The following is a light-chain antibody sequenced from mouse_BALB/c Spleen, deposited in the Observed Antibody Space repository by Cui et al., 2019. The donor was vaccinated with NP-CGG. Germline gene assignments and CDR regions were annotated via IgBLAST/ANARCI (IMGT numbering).Light chain of an antibody. CDR1: TGAVTTSNY. J-gene: IGLJ1*01. V-gene: IGLV1*01. CDR2: GTN. CDR3: ALWYSNHWV. Sequence: VVLPQEPAFTTSPGETVTLTCRSSTGAVTTSNYANWVQEKPDHLFTGLIGGTNNRVPGVPARFSGSLIGDKAALTITGAQTDDEAIYFCALWYSNHWVFGGGTKLTVL.